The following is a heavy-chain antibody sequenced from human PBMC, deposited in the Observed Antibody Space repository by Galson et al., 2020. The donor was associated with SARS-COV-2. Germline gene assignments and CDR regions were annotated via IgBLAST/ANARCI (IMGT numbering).Heavy chain of an antibody. Sequence: ETSETLSLTCTVSGGSISSYYWSWIRQPAGKGLEWIGRIYTSGSTNYNPPLKSRVTMSVDTSKNQFSLKLSSVTAADTAVYYCARDPKYYDFWGGYYNPYYYGMDVWGQGTTVTVSS. CDR1: GGSISSYY. J-gene: IGHJ6*02. CDR2: IYTSGST. CDR3: ARDPKYYDFWGGYYNPYYYGMDV. V-gene: IGHV4-4*07. D-gene: IGHD3-3*01.